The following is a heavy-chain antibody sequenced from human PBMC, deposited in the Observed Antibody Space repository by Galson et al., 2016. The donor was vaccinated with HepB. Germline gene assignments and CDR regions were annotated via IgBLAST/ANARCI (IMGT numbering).Heavy chain of an antibody. Sequence: PALVKPTQTLTLTCTFSGFSLSTSGMCVSSIRQPPGKALEWLALIDGDDDKYYSPSLKTRLNISRDTSKHQVVLTMTNMDPVDTATYYCARSRECYYGSGSPFDYWGQGTLVTVSS. CDR3: ARSRECYYGSGSPFDY. CDR1: GFSLSTSGMC. J-gene: IGHJ4*02. CDR2: IDGDDDK. D-gene: IGHD3-10*01. V-gene: IGHV2-70*01.